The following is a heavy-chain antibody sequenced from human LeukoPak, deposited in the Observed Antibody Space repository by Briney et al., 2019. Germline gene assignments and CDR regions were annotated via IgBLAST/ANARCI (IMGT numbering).Heavy chain of an antibody. D-gene: IGHD2-2*01. J-gene: IGHJ4*02. CDR2: ISSSSSYI. CDR3: ARAVGYCSSTSCYSDYFDY. CDR1: GFTFSSYS. Sequence: PGGSLRLSCAASGFTFSSYSMNRVRQAPGKGLEWVSSISSSSSYIYYADSVKGRFTISRDNAKNSLYLQMNSLRAEDTAVYYCARAVGYCSSTSCYSDYFDYWGQGTLVTVSS. V-gene: IGHV3-21*01.